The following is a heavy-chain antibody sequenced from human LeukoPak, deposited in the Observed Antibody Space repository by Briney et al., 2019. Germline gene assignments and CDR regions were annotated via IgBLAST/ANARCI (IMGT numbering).Heavy chain of an antibody. J-gene: IGHJ6*02. CDR1: GGSFSGYY. V-gene: IGHV4-34*01. CDR2: INHSGST. Sequence: LETLSLTCAVYGGSFSGYYWSWIRQPPGKGLEWIGEINHSGSTNYNPSLKSRVTISVDTSKNQFSLKLSSVTAADTAVYYCARANRGYYYYYGMDVWGQGTTVTVSS. CDR3: ARANRGYYYYYGMDV. D-gene: IGHD3-10*01.